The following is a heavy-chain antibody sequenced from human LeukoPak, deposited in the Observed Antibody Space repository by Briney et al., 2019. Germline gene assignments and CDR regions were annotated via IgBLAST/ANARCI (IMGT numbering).Heavy chain of an antibody. J-gene: IGHJ5*02. D-gene: IGHD6-19*01. CDR2: IYYSGST. CDR1: GGSISSYY. Sequence: SETLSLTCTVSGGSISSYYWSWIRQPPGKGLEWIGYIYYSGSTNYNPSLKSRVTISVDTSKNQFSLKLSSVTAADTAVYYCARVGNSSGWFRPNWFDPWGQGTLVTVSS. V-gene: IGHV4-59*01. CDR3: ARVGNSSGWFRPNWFDP.